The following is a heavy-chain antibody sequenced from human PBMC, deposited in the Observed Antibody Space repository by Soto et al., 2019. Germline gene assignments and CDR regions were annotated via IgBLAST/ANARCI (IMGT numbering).Heavy chain of an antibody. CDR2: IHSSGSI. J-gene: IGHJ1*01. Sequence: PSETLSLTCTVSGGSISSDAYYWSWIRQAPGRGLEWIGYIHSSGSIYYNPSLKGRATMSIDTAGNQFSLQVSSVTVADTAVYYCARDLDGLHDDTSGPFPRPGWGQGTLVTVSS. D-gene: IGHD3-22*01. V-gene: IGHV4-30-4*01. CDR3: ARDLDGLHDDTSGPFPRPG. CDR1: GGSISSDAYY.